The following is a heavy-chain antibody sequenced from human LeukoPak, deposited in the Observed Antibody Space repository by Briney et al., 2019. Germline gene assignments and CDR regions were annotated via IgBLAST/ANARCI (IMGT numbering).Heavy chain of an antibody. CDR1: GFTFSSYA. Sequence: GGFLRLSCAASGFTFSSYARSWVRQAPGKGLEWVSAISGSGGSTYYADSVKGRFTISRDNSKNTLYLQMNSLRAEDTAVYYCAKDFSRELPNLVVYYWGQGTLVTVSS. D-gene: IGHD1-26*01. CDR3: AKDFSRELPNLVVYY. V-gene: IGHV3-23*01. J-gene: IGHJ4*02. CDR2: ISGSGGST.